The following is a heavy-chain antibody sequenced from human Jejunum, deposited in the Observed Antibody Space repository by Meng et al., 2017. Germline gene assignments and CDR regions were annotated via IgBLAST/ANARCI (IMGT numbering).Heavy chain of an antibody. CDR1: GGSIRNTFYH. V-gene: IGHV4-39*07. D-gene: IGHD6-13*01. CDR3: ARGRWSSSLGTWGY. J-gene: IGHJ4*02. CDR2: VFYSGST. Sequence: SETLSLTCTVSGGSIRNTFYHWGWIRQPPGKGLEWIGSVFYSGSTDYNPSLKSRVTISVDTSKNQFSLSLSCVTAADTAVYYCARGRWSSSLGTWGYWGQGTLVTVS.